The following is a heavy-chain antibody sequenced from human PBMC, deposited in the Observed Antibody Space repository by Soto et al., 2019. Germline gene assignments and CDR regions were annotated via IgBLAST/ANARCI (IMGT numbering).Heavy chain of an antibody. J-gene: IGHJ4*02. Sequence: QVQLQESGPGLVKPSETLSLTCTVSGGSISGYYWTWIRQSPGKGLEWFGYIYYRGSTDYNPSLKSPVTMSVDMSKNQFSLHLNSVTAADPAVYYCARPGLRFGARLDYWGQGILVTVSS. CDR3: ARPGLRFGARLDY. CDR2: IYYRGST. D-gene: IGHD3-10*01. CDR1: GGSISGYY. V-gene: IGHV4-59*01.